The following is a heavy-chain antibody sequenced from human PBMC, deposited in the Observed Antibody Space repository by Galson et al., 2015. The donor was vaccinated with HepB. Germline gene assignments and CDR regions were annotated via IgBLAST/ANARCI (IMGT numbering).Heavy chain of an antibody. CDR2: INPNSGGT. J-gene: IGHJ6*02. Sequence: SVKVSCKASGYTFTGYYMHWVRQAPGQRLEWMGWINPNSGGTNYAQKFQGRVTMTRDTSISTAYMELSRLRSDDTAVYYCARVSPAAMPNYYCGIVVCVPWSTVTPS. CDR3: ARVSPAAMPNYYCGIVV. D-gene: IGHD2-2*01. V-gene: IGHV1-2*02. CDR1: GYTFTGYY.